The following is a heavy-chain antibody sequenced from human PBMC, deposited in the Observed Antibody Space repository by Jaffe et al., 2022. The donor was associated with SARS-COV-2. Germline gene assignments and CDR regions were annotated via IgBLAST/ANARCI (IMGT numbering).Heavy chain of an antibody. D-gene: IGHD3-16*02. CDR2: IKPDGSEG. CDR1: GFTFSNSW. J-gene: IGHJ4*02. CDR3: ARYRTLGY. Sequence: EVQLVESGGGLVQPGGSLRLSCAASGFTFSNSWMVWVRQPPGKGLEWVANIKPDGSEGYYVDSVKDRFTISRDDAKNSLYLQMNSLRAEDTAVYFCARYRTLGYWGQGTLVTVSS. V-gene: IGHV3-7*03.